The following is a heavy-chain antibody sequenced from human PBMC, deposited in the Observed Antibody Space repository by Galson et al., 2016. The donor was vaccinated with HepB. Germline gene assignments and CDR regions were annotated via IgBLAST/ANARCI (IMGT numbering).Heavy chain of an antibody. D-gene: IGHD5-12*01. CDR1: GFTFSSYG. V-gene: IGHV3-33*06. J-gene: IGHJ4*02. CDR3: AKDLSADVGYSGYPGY. Sequence: SLRLSCAASGFTFSSYGMHWVRQAPGKGLEWVAVIWYDGSNKYYVDSVKGRFTISRDNSKKTLYLQMNSLRVEDTAVYYCAKDLSADVGYSGYPGYWGQGTLVTVSS. CDR2: IWYDGSNK.